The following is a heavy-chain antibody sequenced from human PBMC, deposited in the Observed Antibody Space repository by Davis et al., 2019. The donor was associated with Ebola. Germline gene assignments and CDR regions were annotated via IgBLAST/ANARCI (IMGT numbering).Heavy chain of an antibody. Sequence: PGGSLRLSCAASGFTVSSNYMNWVRQAPGKWLEWISVIYSDGYTCYADSVKGRFTISRDDSKNTLYLQMNSLRAEDTAVYYCAKDSWGSIVVVIGGPTDWGQGTLVTVSS. CDR3: AKDSWGSIVVVIGGPTD. CDR1: GFTVSSNY. CDR2: IYSDGYT. V-gene: IGHV3-53*01. J-gene: IGHJ4*02. D-gene: IGHD2-21*01.